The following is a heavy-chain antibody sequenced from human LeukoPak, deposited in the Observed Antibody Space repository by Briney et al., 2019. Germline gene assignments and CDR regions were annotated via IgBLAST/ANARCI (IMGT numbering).Heavy chain of an antibody. CDR2: IYPGDSDT. D-gene: IGHD3-22*01. Sequence: GESLKISRKGSGYSFTSYWIGWMRQMPGKGLEWMGIIYPGDSDTRYSPSFQGQVTISADKSISTAYLQWSSLKASDTAMYYCARPPPFYYYDSSGYPDDAFDIWGQGTMVTVSS. CDR3: ARPPPFYYYDSSGYPDDAFDI. J-gene: IGHJ3*02. V-gene: IGHV5-51*01. CDR1: GYSFTSYW.